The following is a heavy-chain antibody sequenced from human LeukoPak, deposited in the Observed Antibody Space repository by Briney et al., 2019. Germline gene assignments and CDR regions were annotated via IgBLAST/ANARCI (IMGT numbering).Heavy chain of an antibody. Sequence: ASVKVSCKASGYTFTSYDISWVRQATGQGLEWMGWINPNSGGTNYAQKFQGRVTMTRDTSISTAYMELSRLRSDDTAVYYCARELWAYDAFDIWGQGTMVTVSS. CDR3: ARELWAYDAFDI. CDR1: GYTFTSYD. V-gene: IGHV1-2*02. CDR2: INPNSGGT. D-gene: IGHD2-21*01. J-gene: IGHJ3*02.